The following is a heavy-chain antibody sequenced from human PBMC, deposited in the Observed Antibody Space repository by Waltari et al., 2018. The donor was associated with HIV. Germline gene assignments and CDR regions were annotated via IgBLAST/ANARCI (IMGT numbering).Heavy chain of an antibody. CDR3: ARDPRSSGYYGMDV. CDR2: IYSGGSR. V-gene: IGHV3-53*01. D-gene: IGHD1-26*01. J-gene: IGHJ6*02. Sequence: EVQRVASGGGLIEPGGSLRVSCGASGLPLSSTYMSWVRQAPGKGLEWVSVIYSGGSRYYADSVKGRFIISRDNSKNTVSLHMNSLRAEDTAVYYCARDPRSSGYYGMDVWGQGIKVTVSS. CDR1: GLPLSSTY.